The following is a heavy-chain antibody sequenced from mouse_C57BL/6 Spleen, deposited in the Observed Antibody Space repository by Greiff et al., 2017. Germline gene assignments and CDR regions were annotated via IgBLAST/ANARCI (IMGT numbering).Heavy chain of an antibody. J-gene: IGHJ3*01. CDR2: IYPGDGDT. D-gene: IGHD4-1*01. V-gene: IGHV1-82*01. Sequence: QVQLQQSGPELVKPGASVKISCKASGYAFSSSWMNWVKQRPGKGLEWIGRIYPGDGDTNYNGKFKGKATLTADKSSSTAYMQLSSLTSEDSAVYFCARGTGRGFAYWGQGTLVTVSA. CDR1: GYAFSSSW. CDR3: ARGTGRGFAY.